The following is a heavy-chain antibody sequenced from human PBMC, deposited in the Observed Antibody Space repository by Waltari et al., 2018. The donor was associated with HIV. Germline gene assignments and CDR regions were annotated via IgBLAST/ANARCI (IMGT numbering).Heavy chain of an antibody. CDR2: IIPIFGTA. V-gene: IGHV1-69*01. Sequence: QVQLVPSGAEVKKPGSSVTVSCKDSGGTFSSYAISWVRQAPGQGLEWMGGIIPIFGTANYAQKFQGRVTITADESTSTAYMELSSLRSEDTAVYYCVGPNSSGWPWGQGTLVTVSS. J-gene: IGHJ5*02. CDR1: GGTFSSYA. D-gene: IGHD6-19*01. CDR3: VGPNSSGWP.